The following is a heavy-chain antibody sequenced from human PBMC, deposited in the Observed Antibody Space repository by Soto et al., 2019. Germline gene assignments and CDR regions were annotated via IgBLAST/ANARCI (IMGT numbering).Heavy chain of an antibody. CDR3: AKDFRRRDGYNSDY. CDR1: GFTFSSYA. Sequence: GGSLRLSCAASGFTFSSYAMSWVRQAPGKGLEWVSAISGTGGTTYYADSVKGRFTISRDNSKNTLYLQMNSLRAEDTAVYYCAKDFRRRDGYNSDYWGQGTLVTVSS. J-gene: IGHJ4*02. CDR2: ISGTGGTT. V-gene: IGHV3-23*01. D-gene: IGHD5-12*01.